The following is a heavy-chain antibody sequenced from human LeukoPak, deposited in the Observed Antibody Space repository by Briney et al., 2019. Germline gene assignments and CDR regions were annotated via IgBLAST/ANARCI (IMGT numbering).Heavy chain of an antibody. CDR2: IYDSGST. V-gene: IGHV4-59*01. CDR1: GGSISSYY. J-gene: IGHJ4*02. Sequence: PPETLSLTCTVSGGSISSYYWSWIRQPPGKGLEWIGYIYDSGSTNYNPSLKSRVTISVDTSKNQFSLKLSSVTAADTAVYYCASSSGIRHLGYWGQGTLVTVSS. D-gene: IGHD3-10*01. CDR3: ASSSGIRHLGY.